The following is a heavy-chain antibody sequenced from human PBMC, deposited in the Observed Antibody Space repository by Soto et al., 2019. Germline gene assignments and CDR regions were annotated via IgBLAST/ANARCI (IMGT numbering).Heavy chain of an antibody. CDR3: ARALGYSSTSRLDL. D-gene: IGHD6-19*01. CDR2: MNPDTGNT. V-gene: IGHV1-8*01. CDR1: GYTFTTYD. J-gene: IGHJ4*02. Sequence: QVQLVQSGAEVEKPGPSVKVSCKASGYTFTTYDFNWVRQAPGHGLEWMGWMNPDTGNTGYVQKFQGRVTMTRDTSMSRAFMALCGLTAEDTAVYYCARALGYSSTSRLDLWGQGTLVTVSS.